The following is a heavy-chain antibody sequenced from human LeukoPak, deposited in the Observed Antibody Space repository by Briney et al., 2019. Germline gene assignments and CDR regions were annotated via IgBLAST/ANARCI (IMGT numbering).Heavy chain of an antibody. CDR1: GYSFTSYW. J-gene: IGHJ4*02. D-gene: IGHD1-26*01. CDR2: IYPGDSDA. Sequence: GESLRISCKGSGYSFTSYWIGWVRQMPGKGRKWMGIIYPGDSDARYSPSFQGQVTISADKSISTAYLQWSSLKASDTAMYYCARRRDLYSGSYYPFDYWGQGTLVTVSS. CDR3: ARRRDLYSGSYYPFDY. V-gene: IGHV5-51*01.